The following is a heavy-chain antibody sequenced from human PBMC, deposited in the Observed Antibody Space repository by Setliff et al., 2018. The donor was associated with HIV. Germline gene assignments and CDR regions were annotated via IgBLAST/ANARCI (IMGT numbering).Heavy chain of an antibody. CDR2: IYYSGST. V-gene: IGHV4-59*01. CDR3: ATAPLYCSGGSCLPPAFDI. Sequence: PSETLSLTCTVSGGSISSYYWSWIRQPPGKGLELIGYIYYSGSTDYNPSLKSRVSISVDTSKNQFSLKLSSVTAADTAVYYCATAPLYCSGGSCLPPAFDIWGQGTMVTVS. D-gene: IGHD2-15*01. CDR1: GGSISSYY. J-gene: IGHJ3*02.